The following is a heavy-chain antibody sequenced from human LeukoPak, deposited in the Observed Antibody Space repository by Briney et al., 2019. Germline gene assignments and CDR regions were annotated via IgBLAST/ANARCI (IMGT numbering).Heavy chain of an antibody. V-gene: IGHV3-30*02. D-gene: IGHD5-18*01. CDR2: IRYDGSNK. Sequence: GGSLRLSCAASGFTFSSYGMHWVRQAPGKGLEWVAFIRYDGSNKYYADSVKGRFTISRDNSKNTLYLQMNSLRAEDTAVYYCARGPRVDTAMVVPVQNDYWGQGTLVTVSS. J-gene: IGHJ4*02. CDR3: ARGPRVDTAMVVPVQNDY. CDR1: GFTFSSYG.